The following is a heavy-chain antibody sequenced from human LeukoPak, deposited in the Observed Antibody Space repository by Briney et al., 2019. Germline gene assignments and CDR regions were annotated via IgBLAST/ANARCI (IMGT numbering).Heavy chain of an antibody. CDR2: IYYTGST. J-gene: IGHJ4*02. Sequence: SETLSLTCTVSGDPISSDSDYKWTWIRQSPQKGLEGMGYIYYTGSTNYNPSLRIRLTISVETSMNQFSLRLTALPAADTAVYYCAREYSAFDSWGQGAWSPSPQ. CDR3: AREYSAFDS. D-gene: IGHD4-11*01. CDR1: GDPISSDSDY. V-gene: IGHV4-61*08.